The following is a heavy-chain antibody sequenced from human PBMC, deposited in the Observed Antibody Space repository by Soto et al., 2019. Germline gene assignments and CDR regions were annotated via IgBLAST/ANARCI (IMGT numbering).Heavy chain of an antibody. CDR2: INHSGST. J-gene: IGHJ6*02. D-gene: IGHD5-18*01. Sequence: PSETLSLTCAVYGGSFSGYYWSWIRQPPGKGLKWIGEINHSGSTNYNPSLKSRVTISVDTSKNQFSLKLSSVTAADTAVYYCARDARIQLWFYYGMDVWGQGTTVTVSS. V-gene: IGHV4-34*01. CDR1: GGSFSGYY. CDR3: ARDARIQLWFYYGMDV.